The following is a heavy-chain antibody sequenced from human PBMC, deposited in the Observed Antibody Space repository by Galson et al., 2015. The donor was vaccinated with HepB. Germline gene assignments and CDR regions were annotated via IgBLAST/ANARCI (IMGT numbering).Heavy chain of an antibody. CDR1: GYTFSNYG. V-gene: IGHV1-18*01. Sequence: SVKVSCKASGYTFSNYGISWVRQAPGQGLEWMGWITSGSGFTDYAQKFQGRVTITTDTSTSTAYMELRSLMSDDTAVYYCAREPSRLRFNMDVWGKGTTVTVSS. CDR3: AREPSRLRFNMDV. CDR2: ITSGSGFT. J-gene: IGHJ6*03. D-gene: IGHD3-3*01.